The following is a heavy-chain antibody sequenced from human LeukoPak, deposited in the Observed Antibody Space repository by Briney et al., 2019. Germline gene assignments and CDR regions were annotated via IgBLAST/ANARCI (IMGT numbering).Heavy chain of an antibody. CDR1: GFTFSRYA. J-gene: IGHJ4*02. D-gene: IGHD3-22*01. CDR2: ISGSGGST. Sequence: GGSLRLSCAASGFTFSRYAMNWVRQAPGKGLEWVSAISGSGGSTYYANSVKGRFTISRDNSKTTLYLQMNSLRSDDTAVYYCARDRETWDSSGTFDYWGQGTLVTVSS. V-gene: IGHV3-23*01. CDR3: ARDRETWDSSGTFDY.